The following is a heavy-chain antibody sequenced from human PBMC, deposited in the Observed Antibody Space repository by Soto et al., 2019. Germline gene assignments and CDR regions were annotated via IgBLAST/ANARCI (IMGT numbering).Heavy chain of an antibody. V-gene: IGHV3-48*02. CDR1: GFTFRSYS. J-gene: IGHJ6*02. CDR2: ISSSNRTI. D-gene: IGHD2-15*01. Sequence: GGSLRLSCAASGFTFRSYSMNWVRQAPGKGLEWVSYISSSNRTINYADSVKGRFIISRDNAKNSLYLQMHSLRDEDTAVYYCAREGWPLLQTGMDVWGQGTTVTVSS. CDR3: AREGWPLLQTGMDV.